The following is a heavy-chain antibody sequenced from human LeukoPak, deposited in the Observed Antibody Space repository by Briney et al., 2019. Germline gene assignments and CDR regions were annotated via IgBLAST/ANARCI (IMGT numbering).Heavy chain of an antibody. CDR2: IYYSGST. J-gene: IGHJ5*02. Sequence: SETLSLTCTVSGGSISSYYWSWIRQPPGKGLEWIGYIYYSGSTNYNPFLKSRVTISVDTSKNQFSLKLSSVTAADTAVYYCARDRSGADLWFDPWGQGTLVTVSS. CDR3: ARDRSGADLWFDP. V-gene: IGHV4-59*12. D-gene: IGHD7-27*01. CDR1: GGSISSYY.